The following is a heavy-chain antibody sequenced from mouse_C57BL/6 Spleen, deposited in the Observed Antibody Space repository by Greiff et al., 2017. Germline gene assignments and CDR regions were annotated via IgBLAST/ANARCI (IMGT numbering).Heavy chain of an antibody. CDR3: ARSGIFITTVVARYYFDY. J-gene: IGHJ2*01. CDR2: IDPSDSYT. Sequence: QVQLQQPGAELVMPGASVKLSCKASGYTFTSYWMHWVKQRPGQGLEWIGEIDPSDSYTNYNQKFKGKSTLTVDKSSSTAYMQLSSLTSEDSAVYYCARSGIFITTVVARYYFDYWGQGTTLTVSS. D-gene: IGHD1-1*01. V-gene: IGHV1-69*01. CDR1: GYTFTSYW.